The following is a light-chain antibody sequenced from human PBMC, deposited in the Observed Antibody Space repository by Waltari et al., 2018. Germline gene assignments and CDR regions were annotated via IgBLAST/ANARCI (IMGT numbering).Light chain of an antibody. CDR2: AAS. Sequence: EIVMTQSPATLSVSPGERATLSCRASQSVCSNLAWYQQKPGQAPRLLMYAASTRATGIPARFSGSGSGTEFTLTISSLQSEDFAVYYCQQYNNWPPWTFGQGTKVEIK. CDR1: QSVCSN. CDR3: QQYNNWPPWT. V-gene: IGKV3-15*01. J-gene: IGKJ1*01.